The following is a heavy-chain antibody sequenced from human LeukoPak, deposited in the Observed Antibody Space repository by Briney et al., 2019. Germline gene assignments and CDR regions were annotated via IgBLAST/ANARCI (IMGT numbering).Heavy chain of an antibody. D-gene: IGHD5-12*01. CDR2: ISKDGRTV. J-gene: IGHJ4*02. Sequence: GGSLRLSCAASGFTFSDYYMSWIRQAPGKGLEWVSFISKDGRTVSYADSVKGQFTISRDNSKNSLYLQINSLTADDTAVYFCARVRGSYSSDYWGQGTLVTVSS. CDR3: ARVRGSYSSDY. V-gene: IGHV3-11*01. CDR1: GFTFSDYY.